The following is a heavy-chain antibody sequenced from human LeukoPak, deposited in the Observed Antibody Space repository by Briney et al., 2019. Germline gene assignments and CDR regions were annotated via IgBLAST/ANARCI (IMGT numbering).Heavy chain of an antibody. Sequence: GASVKVSCKASGYTFTGYYMHWVRQAPGKGLEGMGWINPKSGGTNYAEKLQGRVTMTRDTSISTAYMELSRLRSDDTAVYYCARRYGSGSLDYWGQGTLVTVSS. CDR1: GYTFTGYY. D-gene: IGHD3-10*01. V-gene: IGHV1-2*02. J-gene: IGHJ4*02. CDR3: ARRYGSGSLDY. CDR2: INPKSGGT.